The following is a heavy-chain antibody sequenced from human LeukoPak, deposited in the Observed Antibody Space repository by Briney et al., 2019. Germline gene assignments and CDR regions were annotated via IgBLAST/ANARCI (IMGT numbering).Heavy chain of an antibody. D-gene: IGHD2-15*01. V-gene: IGHV3-30-3*01. Sequence: GGSLRLSCAASGFTFSSYAMHWVRQAPGRRLEWVAVMSYDGTNIFYSDSVKGRFTISRDNSKNTLFLQMNSLRAEDTAVYYCARDRESSSKGHFDYWGQGTLVTVSS. CDR1: GFTFSSYA. CDR3: ARDRESSSKGHFDY. CDR2: MSYDGTNI. J-gene: IGHJ4*02.